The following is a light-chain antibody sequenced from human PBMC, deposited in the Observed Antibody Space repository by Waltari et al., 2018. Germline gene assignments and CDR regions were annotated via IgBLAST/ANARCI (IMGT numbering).Light chain of an antibody. J-gene: IGKJ3*01. V-gene: IGKV3-15*01. CDR1: QSVSSN. CDR2: DAS. Sequence: EIVMTQSPATLSMSPGERPTLSCRASQSVSSNLAWYQQKPGQAPRLLIYDASTRATGIPARFSGSGSGTEFTLTISSLQSEDFAVYYCQQYNNWPPFTFGPGTKVDIK. CDR3: QQYNNWPPFT.